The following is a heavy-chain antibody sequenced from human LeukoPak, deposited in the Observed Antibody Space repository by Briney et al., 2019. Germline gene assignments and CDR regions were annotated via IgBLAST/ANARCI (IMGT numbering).Heavy chain of an antibody. CDR3: ARGGVSRPTLYDY. D-gene: IGHD2-15*01. Sequence: PGGSLRLSCVASGFTFSSYWMHWVRQAPGKGLVWVSHINSDGSSTSYADSEKGRFTISRDNAKNTLYLQMNSLRAEDTAVYYCARGGVSRPTLYDYWGQGTLVTVSS. CDR1: GFTFSSYW. J-gene: IGHJ4*02. CDR2: INSDGSST. V-gene: IGHV3-74*01.